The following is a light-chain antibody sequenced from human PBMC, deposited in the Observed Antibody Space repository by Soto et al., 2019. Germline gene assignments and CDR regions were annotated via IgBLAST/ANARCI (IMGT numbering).Light chain of an antibody. J-gene: IGLJ3*02. CDR3: GTWDSSLSAGV. CDR2: DNN. V-gene: IGLV1-51*01. Sequence: QSVLTQPPSVSAAPGQKVTISCSGSSSNIGSNYVSWYQQLPGTAPKLLICDNNNRPSGIPDRFSGSKSGTSATLGITGLQTGDEAGYYCGTWDSSLSAGVFGGGTKVTVL. CDR1: SSNIGSNY.